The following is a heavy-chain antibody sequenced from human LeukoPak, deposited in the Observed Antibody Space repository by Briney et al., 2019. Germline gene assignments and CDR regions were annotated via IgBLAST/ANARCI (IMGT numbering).Heavy chain of an antibody. Sequence: GASVKVSCKSSAYTFTSYGNSMVRQAPGQGLEWMGWISAYNGNTNYAQKLQGRVTMTTDTSTSTAYMELRSLRSDDTAVYYCARISPYYYDSSGYYEDYWGQGTLVTVSS. CDR2: ISAYNGNT. J-gene: IGHJ4*02. CDR1: AYTFTSYG. V-gene: IGHV1-18*01. CDR3: ARISPYYYDSSGYYEDY. D-gene: IGHD3-22*01.